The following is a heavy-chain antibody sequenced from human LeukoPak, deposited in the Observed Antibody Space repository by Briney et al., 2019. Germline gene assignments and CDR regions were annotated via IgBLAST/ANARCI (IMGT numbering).Heavy chain of an antibody. J-gene: IGHJ6*03. V-gene: IGHV3-21*04. CDR3: AKVSSYYYYYYMDV. D-gene: IGHD6-6*01. Sequence: GGSLRLSCAASGFTFSEYAMHWVRQAPGKGLEWVSSISSSSSYIYYADSVKGRFTISRDNAKNSLYLQMNSLRAEDTAVYYCAKVSSYYYYYYMDVWGKGTTVTVSS. CDR2: ISSSSSYI. CDR1: GFTFSEYA.